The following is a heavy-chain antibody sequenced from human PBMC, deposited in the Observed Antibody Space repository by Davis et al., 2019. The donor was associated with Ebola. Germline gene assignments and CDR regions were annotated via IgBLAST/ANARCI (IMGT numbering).Heavy chain of an antibody. V-gene: IGHV3-23*01. J-gene: IGHJ4*02. CDR2: ISGSGSTI. CDR3: ARADDSGSWMGC. Sequence: GESLKISCAASGFTFSSYAMSWVRQAPGKGLEWVSAISGSGSTIYYADSVKGRFTISRDNAKNSLYLQMNSLRAEDTAVYYCARADDSGSWMGCWGQGTLVTVSS. CDR1: GFTFSSYA. D-gene: IGHD1-26*01.